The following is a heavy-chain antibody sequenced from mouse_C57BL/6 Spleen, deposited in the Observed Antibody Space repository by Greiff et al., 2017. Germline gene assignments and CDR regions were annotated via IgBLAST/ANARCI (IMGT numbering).Heavy chain of an antibody. D-gene: IGHD1-1*01. CDR2: ISSGSSTI. J-gene: IGHJ4*01. Sequence: EVHLVESGGGLVKPGGSLKLSCAASGFTFSDYGMHWVRQAPEKGLEWVAYISSGSSTIYYADTVKGRFTISRDNAKNTLFLQMTSLRSEDTAMYYCAITTVVAPYAMDYWGQGTSVTVSS. CDR1: GFTFSDYG. CDR3: AITTVVAPYAMDY. V-gene: IGHV5-17*01.